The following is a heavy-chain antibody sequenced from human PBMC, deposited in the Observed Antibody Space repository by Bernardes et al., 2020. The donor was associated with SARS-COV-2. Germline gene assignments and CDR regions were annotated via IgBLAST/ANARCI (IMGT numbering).Heavy chain of an antibody. V-gene: IGHV4-39*01. CDR3: ARGGFSITIFGVVIRYGMDV. Sequence: SETLSLTCTVSGGSISSSSYYWGWIRQPPGKGLEWIGSIYYSGSTYFNPSLKSRVTISVDTSKNQFSLKLSSVTAADTAVYYCARGGFSITIFGVVIRYGMDVWGQGTTVTVSS. CDR1: GGSISSSSYY. J-gene: IGHJ6*02. CDR2: IYYSGST. D-gene: IGHD3-3*01.